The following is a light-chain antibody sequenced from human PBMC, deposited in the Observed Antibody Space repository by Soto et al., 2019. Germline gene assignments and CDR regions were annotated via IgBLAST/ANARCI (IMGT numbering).Light chain of an antibody. J-gene: IGKJ1*01. CDR2: KAS. Sequence: DIQMTQSPSTLSASVGDRVTITCRASQSISSWLAWYQQKPGKAPKLLIYKASSLESGVPSRFSGSGAGTEFTLTISCLQPDDVATYYCQPYYSYLTFGQGTKVEIK. CDR3: QPYYSYLT. V-gene: IGKV1-5*03. CDR1: QSISSW.